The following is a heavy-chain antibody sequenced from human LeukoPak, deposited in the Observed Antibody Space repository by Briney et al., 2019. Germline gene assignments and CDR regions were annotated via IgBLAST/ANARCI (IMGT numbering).Heavy chain of an antibody. J-gene: IGHJ4*02. D-gene: IGHD3-10*01. V-gene: IGHV4-59*08. CDR2: IYYSGST. CDR3: ARQNGEGVTFDY. CDR1: GGSISSYY. Sequence: SETLSLTCTDSGGSISSYYWSWIRQPPGKGLEWIGYIYYSGSTNYNPSLKSRVTISVDTSKNQFSLKLSSVTAADTAVYYCARQNGEGVTFDYWGQGTLVTVSS.